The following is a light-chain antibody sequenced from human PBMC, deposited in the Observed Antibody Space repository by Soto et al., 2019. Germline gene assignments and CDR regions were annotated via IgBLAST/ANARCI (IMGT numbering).Light chain of an antibody. CDR3: QKFESAPWA. V-gene: IGKV1-27*01. CDR2: AAS. J-gene: IGKJ3*01. CDR1: QGIANY. Sequence: DIQMTQSPSSLSASVGDRVTITCRASQGIANYLAWYQQKPGEAPKLLIYAASTLHSGVPSRFSGSGSGTDFTLTISSLQPENVATYYCQKFESAPWAFGPGTKVDIK.